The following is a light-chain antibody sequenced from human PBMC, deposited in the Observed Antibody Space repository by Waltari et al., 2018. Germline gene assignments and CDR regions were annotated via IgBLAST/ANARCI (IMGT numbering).Light chain of an antibody. CDR1: QSVRTL. Sequence: PTGTASQSVRTLGAWHPTQPGRAPRVRIYDASNRATGILAGCSGSGSGTDFTLTIRSLEPEDFAVYYCQQRSDWLTFGGGTRVEIK. CDR2: DAS. J-gene: IGKJ4*01. CDR3: QQRSDWLT. V-gene: IGKV3-11*01.